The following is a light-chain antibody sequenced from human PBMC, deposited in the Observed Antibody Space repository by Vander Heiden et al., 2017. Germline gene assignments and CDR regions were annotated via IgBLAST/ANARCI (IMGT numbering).Light chain of an antibody. CDR1: QSVSTY. J-gene: IGKJ1*01. CDR3: QQSNSSPET. V-gene: IGKV1-39*01. Sequence: DIQMTQPPASLSASAGDRVTITCRASQSVSTYLDWYQQKPGKAPSLLIYAASTLKGGIPARFSGSGSGTGFTLTISRLEPEDFAAYYCQQSNSSPETFGQGTKVEVK. CDR2: AAS.